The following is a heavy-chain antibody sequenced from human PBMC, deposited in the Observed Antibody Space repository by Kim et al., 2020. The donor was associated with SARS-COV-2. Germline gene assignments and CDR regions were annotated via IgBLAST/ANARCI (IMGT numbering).Heavy chain of an antibody. Sequence: GGSLRLSCAAPGFALTSYMAWVRQAPGKGLEWISEISDDTTYTHYADSVKGRFTISRDNSKDAIHLQMNRLRVEDTAVYYCAKRSVTNWFESWGQGILVTVSS. CDR3: AKRSVTNWFES. D-gene: IGHD4-17*01. J-gene: IGHJ5*01. CDR2: ISDDTTYT. CDR1: GFALTSY. V-gene: IGHV3-23*01.